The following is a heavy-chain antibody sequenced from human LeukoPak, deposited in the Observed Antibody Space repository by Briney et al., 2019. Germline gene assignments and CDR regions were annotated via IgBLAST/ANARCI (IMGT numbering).Heavy chain of an antibody. CDR2: IKSKGDGETT. Sequence: GGSLRLSCAASGFTFTNGWMTWVRQAPGKGLEWVGRIKSKGDGETTDYGAPVKGRFTMSRDDSKATLYLQMNFLQAEDTAVYYCATDLGLTTIRGVIVHWGQGALVIVSS. CDR1: GFTFTNGW. CDR3: ATDLGLTTIRGVIVH. D-gene: IGHD3-10*01. V-gene: IGHV3-15*01. J-gene: IGHJ4*02.